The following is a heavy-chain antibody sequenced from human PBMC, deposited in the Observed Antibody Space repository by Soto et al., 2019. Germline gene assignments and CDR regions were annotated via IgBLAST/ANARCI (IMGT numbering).Heavy chain of an antibody. CDR1: GFTFSSYA. V-gene: IGHV3-23*01. CDR2: ISGSGGST. CDR3: ARAYPIAVAGPYFDY. Sequence: QPGGSLRLSCAASGFTFSSYAMSWVRQAPGKGLEWVSAISGSGGSTYYADSVKGRLTRSRDKAKNTLDLQMNRLRAEDTAVYYCARAYPIAVAGPYFDYWGQGTLVTVSS. D-gene: IGHD6-19*01. J-gene: IGHJ4*02.